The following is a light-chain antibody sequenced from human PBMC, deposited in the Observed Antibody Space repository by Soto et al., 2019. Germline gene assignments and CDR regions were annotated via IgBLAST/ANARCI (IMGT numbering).Light chain of an antibody. CDR1: QSIPSNS. V-gene: IGKV3-20*01. CDR2: AAS. CDR3: QQYGISLPT. Sequence: FVLTQSPGTLSLSPGDRATLSCRASQSIPSNSLAWYQQKPGQAPSLLIFAASTRATGIPDRLSGSGSATDFTLTISRLEPEDFAVFNRQQYGISLPTVGGGTKVDIK. J-gene: IGKJ4*01.